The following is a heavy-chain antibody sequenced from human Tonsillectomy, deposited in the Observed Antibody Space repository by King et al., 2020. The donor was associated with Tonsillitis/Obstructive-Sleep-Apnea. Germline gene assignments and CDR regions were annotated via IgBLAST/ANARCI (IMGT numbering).Heavy chain of an antibody. D-gene: IGHD1-1*01. CDR1: GYIFTGYY. CDR2: INPSNGDT. J-gene: IGHJ4*02. V-gene: IGHV1-2*06. CDR3: ARGPGVGGTDY. Sequence: GQLVQSGTAVKRPGASVKVSCKASGYIFTGYYIHWMRQAPGQGLEWMGRINPSNGDTKYAQKFQGRVTMTRDTSISTVYMEATRLTSDDTAIYYCARGPGVGGTDYWGQGTLVTVSS.